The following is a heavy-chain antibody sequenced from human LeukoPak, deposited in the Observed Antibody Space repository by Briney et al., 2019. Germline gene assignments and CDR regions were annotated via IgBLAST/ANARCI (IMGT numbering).Heavy chain of an antibody. CDR1: GDSVTTYY. Sequence: PSETLSLTCTVSGDSVTTYYWSWIRQPPGKGLEWLGYIYYSGSATYNPSLKSRVTISVDTSKNQFSLKLSSVTAADTAVYYCARDGSNWSNDYYHGVDVWGQGTTVTGSS. V-gene: IGHV4-59*02. CDR2: IYYSGSA. J-gene: IGHJ6*02. D-gene: IGHD4-11*01. CDR3: ARDGSNWSNDYYHGVDV.